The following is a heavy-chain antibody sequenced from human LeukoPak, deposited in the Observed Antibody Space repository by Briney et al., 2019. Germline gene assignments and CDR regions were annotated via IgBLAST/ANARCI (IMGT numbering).Heavy chain of an antibody. Sequence: GRSLRLSCAASGFDFQNHVIHWVRQVPGKGLEWVAVISHHVNVKFYADSVKGRLTISRDNSAKTVYLQMNSLRPDVAAVYYCVREGYYESGSSPTFYFDFWGQGTVVTVSS. D-gene: IGHD3-10*01. CDR2: ISHHVNVK. J-gene: IGHJ4*02. V-gene: IGHV3-30-3*01. CDR1: GFDFQNHV. CDR3: VREGYYESGSSPTFYFDF.